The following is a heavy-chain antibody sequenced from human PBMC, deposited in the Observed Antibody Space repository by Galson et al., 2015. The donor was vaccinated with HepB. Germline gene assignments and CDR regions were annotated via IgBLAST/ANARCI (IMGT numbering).Heavy chain of an antibody. Sequence: SLRLSCAASGFTVSSNYMSWVRQAPGKGLEWVSVIYSGGSTYYADSVKGRFTISRDNSKNTLYLQMNSLRAEDTAVYYCARDPSYGDIAFDIWGQGTMVTVSS. D-gene: IGHD4-17*01. CDR3: ARDPSYGDIAFDI. V-gene: IGHV3-66*01. CDR2: IYSGGST. CDR1: GFTVSSNY. J-gene: IGHJ3*02.